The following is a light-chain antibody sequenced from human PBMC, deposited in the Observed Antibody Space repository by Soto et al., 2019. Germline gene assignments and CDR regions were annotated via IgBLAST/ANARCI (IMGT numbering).Light chain of an antibody. Sequence: DIQMTQSPSSLSASVRDRVTITCQASQDITNYLNWYQQKPGKAPKLLICDASNLEPGVPSGFSGSGSGTDFTFTISSLQPEDIATYYCQQSYSTPWTFGQGTKVEIK. CDR1: QDITNY. CDR3: QQSYSTPWT. J-gene: IGKJ1*01. V-gene: IGKV1-33*01. CDR2: DAS.